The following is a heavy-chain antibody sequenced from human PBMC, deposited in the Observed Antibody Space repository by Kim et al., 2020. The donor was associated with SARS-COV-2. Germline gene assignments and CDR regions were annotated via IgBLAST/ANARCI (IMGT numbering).Heavy chain of an antibody. V-gene: IGHV3-9*01. D-gene: IGHD6-19*01. J-gene: IGHJ4*02. CDR3: AKDTVVAGRGGYFDY. Sequence: ASVKGRFTISRDNAKNSLYLQMNSLRAEDTALYYCAKDTVVAGRGGYFDYWGQGTLVTVSA.